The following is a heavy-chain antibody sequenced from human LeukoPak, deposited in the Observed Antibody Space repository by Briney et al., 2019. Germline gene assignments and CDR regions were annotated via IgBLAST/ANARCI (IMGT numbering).Heavy chain of an antibody. CDR3: ATRYYDYVWGSYRHKQFDY. D-gene: IGHD3-16*02. CDR1: GGSFSGYY. J-gene: IGHJ4*02. CDR2: INHSGST. Sequence: SETLSLTCAVYGGSFSGYYWSWIRQPPGKGLEWIGEINHSGSTSYNPSLKSRVTISVDTSKNQFSLKLSSVTAADTAVYYCATRYYDYVWGSYRHKQFDYWGQGTLVTVSS. V-gene: IGHV4-34*01.